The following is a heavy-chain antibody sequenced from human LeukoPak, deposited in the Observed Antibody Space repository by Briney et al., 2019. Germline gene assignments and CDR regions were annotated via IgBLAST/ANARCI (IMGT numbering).Heavy chain of an antibody. J-gene: IGHJ4*02. CDR3: ARAANYYDSSGYAD. D-gene: IGHD3-22*01. Sequence: SETLSLTCTVSGGSISSYYWSWIRQPPGKGLEWIGYIYYSGSTNYNPSLKSQVTISVDTSKNQFSLKLSSVTAADTAVYYCARAANYYDSSGYADWGQGTLVTVSS. CDR2: IYYSGST. V-gene: IGHV4-59*01. CDR1: GGSISSYY.